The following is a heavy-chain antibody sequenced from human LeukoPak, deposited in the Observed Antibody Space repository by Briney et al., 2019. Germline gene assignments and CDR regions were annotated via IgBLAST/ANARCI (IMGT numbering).Heavy chain of an antibody. CDR1: GFTFSSYS. CDR2: ISSSSSYI. J-gene: IGHJ4*02. V-gene: IGHV3-21*01. D-gene: IGHD2-2*01. Sequence: GGSLRLSCAASGFTFSSYSMNWVRQAPGKGLEWVSSISSSSSYIYYADSVKGRFTSSRDNDKNSLYLQMNSLRAEDTAVYYCARDRTIYCSSTSCLGDWGQGTLVTVSS. CDR3: ARDRTIYCSSTSCLGD.